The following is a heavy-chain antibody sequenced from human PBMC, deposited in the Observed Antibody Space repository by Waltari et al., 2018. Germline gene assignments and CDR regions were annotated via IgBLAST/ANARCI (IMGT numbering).Heavy chain of an antibody. J-gene: IGHJ4*02. D-gene: IGHD2-21*02. V-gene: IGHV4-31*03. CDR3: ARVDCGGDCYPVEGGPEVYYFDY. CDR2: IYHSGST. CDR1: GGPISRGGSY. Sequence: QVQLQESGPGLVKPSQTLSLTCTVSGGPISRGGSYWILIRPHPGKGLEWIGYIYHSGSTNYNPSLKSRFTISVDRSKNQFSLKLSSVTAVDTAVYHCARVDCGGDCYPVEGGPEVYYFDYGGQGTLVTVSS.